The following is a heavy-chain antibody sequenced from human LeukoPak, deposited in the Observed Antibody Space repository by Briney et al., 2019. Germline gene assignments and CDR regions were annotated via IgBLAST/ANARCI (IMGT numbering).Heavy chain of an antibody. J-gene: IGHJ3*02. CDR2: IYASGSF. CDR1: GDSISTYY. V-gene: IGHV4-4*07. CDR3: ARGAVGSTPHVAFDI. Sequence: SEALSLSCILPGDSISTYYWNWIRESAGKGLGLVGRIYASGSFNYNPSLKNRLTMPIDTSKNQFSLKLTSVTAADTAIYYCARGAVGSTPHVAFDIWGQGTMVTVS. D-gene: IGHD1-26*01.